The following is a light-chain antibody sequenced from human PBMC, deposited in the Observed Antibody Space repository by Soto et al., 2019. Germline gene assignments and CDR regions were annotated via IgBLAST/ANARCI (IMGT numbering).Light chain of an antibody. Sequence: NFMLTQPHSVSESPGKTVTISCTRSSGSIASNYVQWYQQRPGSAPTTVIYEDNQRPSGVPDRFSGSIDSSSNSASLTISGLETEDEADYYCQSSRVFGGGTKLTVL. V-gene: IGLV6-57*04. CDR2: EDN. J-gene: IGLJ2*01. CDR3: QSSRV. CDR1: SGSIASNY.